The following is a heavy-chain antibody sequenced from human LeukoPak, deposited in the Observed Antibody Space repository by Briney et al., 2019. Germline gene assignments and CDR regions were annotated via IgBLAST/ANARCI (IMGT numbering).Heavy chain of an antibody. J-gene: IGHJ6*03. V-gene: IGHV1-8*02. CDR3: ARAPARHLYYYYYMDV. Sequence: ASVKVSCKASGGTFSSYAISWVRQATGQGLEWMGWMNPNSGNTGYAQKFQGRVTMTRNTSISTAYMELSSLRSEDTAVYYCARAPARHLYYYYYMDVWGKGTTVTVSS. D-gene: IGHD6-6*01. CDR2: MNPNSGNT. CDR1: GGTFSSYA.